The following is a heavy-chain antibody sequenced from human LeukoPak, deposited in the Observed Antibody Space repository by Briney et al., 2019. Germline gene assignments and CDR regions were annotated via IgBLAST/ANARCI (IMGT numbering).Heavy chain of an antibody. D-gene: IGHD4-23*01. V-gene: IGHV3-33*01. CDR3: ARRGDGGRSFDL. J-gene: IGHJ4*02. CDR1: GFTFSNYG. CDR2: IWYDGSNK. Sequence: GGSLRLSCAASGFTFSNYGMHWVRQAPGKGLEWVAVIWYDGSNKYYGDSVKGRFTISRDNSKNTLYLQMNSLRAEDTAVYYCARRGDGGRSFDLWGQGTLVTVSS.